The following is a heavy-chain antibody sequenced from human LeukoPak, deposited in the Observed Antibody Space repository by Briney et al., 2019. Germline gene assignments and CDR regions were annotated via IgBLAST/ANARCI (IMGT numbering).Heavy chain of an antibody. CDR2: IYPGDSDT. D-gene: IGHD3-22*01. CDR1: GYSFTTYW. J-gene: IGHJ4*02. CDR3: ARHGRSSGFYYVIDY. V-gene: IGHV5-51*01. Sequence: GESLKISCKGSGYSFTTYWIGWVRQMPGKGLEWKGIIYPGDSDTRYSPSFQGQVTFSADKSINTAYLQWSSLKASDTAMYYCARHGRSSGFYYVIDYWGQGALVTVSS.